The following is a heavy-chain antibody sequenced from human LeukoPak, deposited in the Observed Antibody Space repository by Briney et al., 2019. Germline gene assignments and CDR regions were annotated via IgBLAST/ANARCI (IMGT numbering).Heavy chain of an antibody. CDR3: ARVSRVGGSRAFDI. J-gene: IGHJ3*02. V-gene: IGHV1-2*02. D-gene: IGHD3-16*01. CDR1: GYTFTGYY. CDR2: INPNSGGT. Sequence: ASVKVSCKASGYTFTGYYVHWVRQAPGQGLEWMGWINPNSGGTNYAQKFQGRVTMTRDTSISTAYMELSRLRSDDTAVYYCARVSRVGGSRAFDIWGQGTMVTVSS.